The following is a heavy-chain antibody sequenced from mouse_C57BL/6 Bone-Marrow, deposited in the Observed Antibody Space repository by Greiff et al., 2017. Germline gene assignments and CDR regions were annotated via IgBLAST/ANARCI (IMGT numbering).Heavy chain of an antibody. CDR1: GYTFTDYN. Sequence: VQLQQSGPELVKPGASVKIPCKASGYTFTDYNMDWVKQSHGKSLEWIGDINPNNGGTIYNQKFKGKATLTVDKSSSTAYMELRSLTSEDTAVYYCARRGSTGTYYLDYWGQGTTLTVSS. D-gene: IGHD4-1*02. CDR2: INPNNGGT. CDR3: ARRGSTGTYYLDY. V-gene: IGHV1-18*01. J-gene: IGHJ2*01.